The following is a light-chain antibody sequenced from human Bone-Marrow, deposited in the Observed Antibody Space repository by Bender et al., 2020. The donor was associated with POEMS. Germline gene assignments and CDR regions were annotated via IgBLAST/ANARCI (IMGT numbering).Light chain of an antibody. Sequence: QSVLTQPASVSGSPGQSITISCTGTSSDVGAYNYVSWYQHRPGKAPKLVIYDVSIRPSGVSPRFSGSKSGNTASLTISALQAEDEAHYYCGSYTDSPSLFVVFGGGTKLTV. CDR1: SSDVGAYNY. J-gene: IGLJ2*01. V-gene: IGLV2-14*03. CDR2: DVS. CDR3: GSYTDSPSLFVV.